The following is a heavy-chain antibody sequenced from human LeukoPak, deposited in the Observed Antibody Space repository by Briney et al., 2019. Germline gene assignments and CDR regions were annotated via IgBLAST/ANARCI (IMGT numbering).Heavy chain of an antibody. D-gene: IGHD3-22*01. J-gene: IGHJ3*02. Sequence: GASVKVSCKASGGTFSSYAISWVRQAPGQGLEWMGRIIPILGIANYAQKFQGRVTITADKSTSTAFMELSSLRSEDTAVYYCARDAPPPSYYYDSSGYYLNAFDIWGQGTMVTVSS. CDR1: GGTFSSYA. CDR2: IIPILGIA. V-gene: IGHV1-69*04. CDR3: ARDAPPPSYYYDSSGYYLNAFDI.